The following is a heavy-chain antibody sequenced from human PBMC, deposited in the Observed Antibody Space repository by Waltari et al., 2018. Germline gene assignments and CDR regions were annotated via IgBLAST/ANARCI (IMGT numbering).Heavy chain of an antibody. CDR3: AKARVAAFYYFDY. J-gene: IGHJ4*02. Sequence: EVQLLESGGGLVQPGGSLRLSCAASGFTFSSYAMSWVRQAPGKGLEWVSAISGSGGSTYYADSVNGRFTISRDNSKNTLYLQMNSLRAEDTAVYYCAKARVAAFYYFDYWGQGTLVTVSS. D-gene: IGHD6-13*01. V-gene: IGHV3-23*01. CDR1: GFTFSSYA. CDR2: ISGSGGST.